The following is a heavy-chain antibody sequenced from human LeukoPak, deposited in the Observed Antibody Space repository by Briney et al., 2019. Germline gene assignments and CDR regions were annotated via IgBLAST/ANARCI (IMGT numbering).Heavy chain of an antibody. V-gene: IGHV4-59*01. D-gene: IGHD3-10*01. CDR2: IYYSGIT. J-gene: IGHJ5*02. CDR3: ARAYHGSGSFSLLFDP. CDR1: GGSISSNY. Sequence: SETLSLACTVSGGSISSNYWSWVRQPPGKGLEWIGYIYYSGITNNNPSLKSRVTISVDTSKNQFSLKLSSVTAADTAVYYCARAYHGSGSFSLLFDPWGQGTLVTVSS.